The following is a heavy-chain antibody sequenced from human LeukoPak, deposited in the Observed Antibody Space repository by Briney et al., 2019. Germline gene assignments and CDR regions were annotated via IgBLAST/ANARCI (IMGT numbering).Heavy chain of an antibody. Sequence: GGSLRLSCAASGFTFSSYAMSWVRQAPGKGLQWVSGISGSGGSTYYADSVKGRFTVSRDNSKNTLYLQMNSLRAEDTAVYYCAKHGFGVFEGYWGQGTLVTVSS. V-gene: IGHV3-23*01. D-gene: IGHD3-10*01. J-gene: IGHJ4*02. CDR2: ISGSGGST. CDR3: AKHGFGVFEGY. CDR1: GFTFSSYA.